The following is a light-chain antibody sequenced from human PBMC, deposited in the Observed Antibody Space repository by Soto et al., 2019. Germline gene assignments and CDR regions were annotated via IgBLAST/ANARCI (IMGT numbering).Light chain of an antibody. V-gene: IGLV2-14*01. Sequence: QSALTQPASVSGSPGQSITISCTGTSSDVGGYNYVSWYQQHPGKAPKLMIYEVSNRPSGVSKRFSGSKSGNTDSLTISGLQADDEAHYYCSSYTRSSTLVFGTGTKVTFL. CDR1: SSDVGGYNY. CDR2: EVS. CDR3: SSYTRSSTLV. J-gene: IGLJ1*01.